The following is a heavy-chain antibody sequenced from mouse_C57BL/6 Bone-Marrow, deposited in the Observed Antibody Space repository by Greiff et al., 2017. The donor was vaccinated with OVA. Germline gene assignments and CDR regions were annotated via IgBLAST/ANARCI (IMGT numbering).Heavy chain of an antibody. Sequence: QVQLQQPGAELVMPGASVKLSCKASGYTFTSYWMHWVKQRPGQGLEWIGEIDPSDSYPNYNQKFKGKSTLTVDKSSSTAYMQLSSLTSEDSAVYYCARYASGAMDYWGQGTSVTVSS. J-gene: IGHJ4*01. CDR3: ARYASGAMDY. CDR2: IDPSDSYP. V-gene: IGHV1-69*01. D-gene: IGHD1-3*01. CDR1: GYTFTSYW.